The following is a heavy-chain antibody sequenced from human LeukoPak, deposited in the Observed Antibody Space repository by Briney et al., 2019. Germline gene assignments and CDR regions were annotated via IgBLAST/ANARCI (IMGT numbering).Heavy chain of an antibody. CDR1: GVSITDNW. CDR2: ILHTGPT. Sequence: SETLSLTCAVSGVSITDNWWSWVRQPPGKGLEWIGEILHTGPTNFNPSLKSRVTISVDTSKSQFSLRLTSVTAADPAVYYCARHQSPWVTPDNWFDPWGQGTLVTVSS. CDR3: ARHQSPWVTPDNWFDP. J-gene: IGHJ5*02. D-gene: IGHD4-23*01. V-gene: IGHV4-4*02.